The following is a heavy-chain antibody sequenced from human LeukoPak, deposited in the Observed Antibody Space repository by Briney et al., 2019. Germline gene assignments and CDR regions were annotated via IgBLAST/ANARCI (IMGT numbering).Heavy chain of an antibody. CDR1: VGSLRSYY. Sequence: PSETLSLTCTVSVGSLRSYYGSWIRQPPGKAREWIAYIYYSGLTNYNPSLKSRVTTSVDTSKNQFSLKLSSVTAADTAVYYCARWDSSAWFYDFWGQGTLVTVSS. J-gene: IGHJ4*02. D-gene: IGHD6-19*01. V-gene: IGHV4-59*08. CDR3: ARWDSSAWFYDF. CDR2: IYYSGLT.